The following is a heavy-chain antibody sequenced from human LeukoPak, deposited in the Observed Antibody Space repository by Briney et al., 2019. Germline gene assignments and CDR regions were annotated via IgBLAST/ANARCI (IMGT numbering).Heavy chain of an antibody. V-gene: IGHV1-46*01. Sequence: ASVKVSCKASGYTFTNNYLHWVRQAPGQGLEWMGMIYPRDGSTSYAQNFQGRVTVTRDTSTTTVHMELRGLRSEDMAVYYCARDQEGFDYWGQGTVATVSS. CDR1: GYTFTNNY. J-gene: IGHJ4*02. CDR2: IYPRDGST. CDR3: ARDQEGFDY.